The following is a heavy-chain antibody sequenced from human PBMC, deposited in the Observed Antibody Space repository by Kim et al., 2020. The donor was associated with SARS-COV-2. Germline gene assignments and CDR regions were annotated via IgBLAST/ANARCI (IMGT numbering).Heavy chain of an antibody. CDR1: GFTFNNYA. CDR2: ISSSGRSS. D-gene: IGHD1-1*01. J-gene: IGHJ6*03. V-gene: IGHV3-23*01. CDR3: AKGGTGTTKTPCYMDV. Sequence: GGSLRLSCVSSGFTFNNYAMSWVRQAPGKGLEWVAAISSSGRSSYYADSVKGRFTISRDSSNNTLCLQMNSLRVDDTAVYFCAKGGTGTTKTPCYMDVWG.